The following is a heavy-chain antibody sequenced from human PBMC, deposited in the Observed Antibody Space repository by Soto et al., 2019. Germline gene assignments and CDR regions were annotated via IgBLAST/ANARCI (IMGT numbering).Heavy chain of an antibody. Sequence: QVQLVESGGGVVQPGRSLRLSCAASGFTFSSYGMHWVRQAPGKGLEWVAVISYDGSNKYYADSVKGRFTISRDNSKNTLYLQMNSRRAEDTAVYYCAKGGDYGDYATWFDPWGQGTLVTVSS. V-gene: IGHV3-30*18. D-gene: IGHD4-17*01. CDR1: GFTFSSYG. J-gene: IGHJ5*02. CDR2: ISYDGSNK. CDR3: AKGGDYGDYATWFDP.